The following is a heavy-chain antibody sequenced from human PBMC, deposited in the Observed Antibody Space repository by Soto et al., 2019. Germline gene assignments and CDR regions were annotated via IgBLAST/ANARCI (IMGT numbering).Heavy chain of an antibody. CDR3: ARVATTVTTLRYYYGMDV. Sequence: GGSLRLSCAASGFTVSSNYMSWVRQAPGKGLEWVSVIYSGGSTYYAVSVKGRFTISRDNSKNTLYLQMNSLRAEDTAVYYCARVATTVTTLRYYYGMDVWGQGTTVTVSS. CDR1: GFTVSSNY. J-gene: IGHJ6*02. D-gene: IGHD4-17*01. V-gene: IGHV3-53*01. CDR2: IYSGGST.